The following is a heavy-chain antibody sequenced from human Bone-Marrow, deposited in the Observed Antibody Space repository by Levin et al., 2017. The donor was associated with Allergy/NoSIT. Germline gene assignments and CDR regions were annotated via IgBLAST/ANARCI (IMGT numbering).Heavy chain of an antibody. CDR2: ISSGGRTF. Sequence: LSLTCVASGFPFRAFEMNWVRQAPGKGLEWLSYISSGGRTFYYADSVKGRFTISRDNAQNSVYLQMNSLRVEDTAVYYCASPAGHCTGGSCYANYQYYYMDVWGKGTTVTVSS. CDR1: GFPFRAFE. D-gene: IGHD2-8*02. J-gene: IGHJ6*03. CDR3: ASPAGHCTGGSCYANYQYYYMDV. V-gene: IGHV3-48*03.